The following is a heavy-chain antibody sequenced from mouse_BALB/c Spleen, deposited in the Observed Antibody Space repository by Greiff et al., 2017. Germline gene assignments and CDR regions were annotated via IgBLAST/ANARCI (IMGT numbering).Heavy chain of an antibody. CDR3: AGEGGLAY. J-gene: IGHJ3*01. V-gene: IGHV3-2*02. D-gene: IGHD3-3*01. Sequence: EVQLQQSGPGLVKPSQSLSLTCTVTGYSITSDYAWNWIRQFPGNKLEWMGYISYSGSTSYNPSLKSRISITRDTSTNQFFLQLNSVTTEDTATYCCAGEGGLAYWGQGTLVTVSA. CDR2: ISYSGST. CDR1: GYSITSDYA.